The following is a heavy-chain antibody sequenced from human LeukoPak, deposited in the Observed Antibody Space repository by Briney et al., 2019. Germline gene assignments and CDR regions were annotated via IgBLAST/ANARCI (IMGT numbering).Heavy chain of an antibody. V-gene: IGHV4-34*01. J-gene: IGHJ5*02. CDR1: GGSFSGYY. CDR3: ARDYYGSGSYGWFDP. CDR2: IYYSGST. D-gene: IGHD3-10*01. Sequence: SETLSLTCAVYGGSFSGYYWSWIRQPPGKGLEWIGSIYYSGSTYYNPSLKSRVTISVDTSKNQFSLKLSSVTAADTAVYYCARDYYGSGSYGWFDPWGQGTLVTVSS.